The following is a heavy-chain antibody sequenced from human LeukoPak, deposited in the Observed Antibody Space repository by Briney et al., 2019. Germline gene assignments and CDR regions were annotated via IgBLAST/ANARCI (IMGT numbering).Heavy chain of an antibody. J-gene: IGHJ4*02. CDR3: ARAIEAAGHFDY. CDR1: GYTFTGYY. CDR2: VNPNSGGT. Sequence: ASVKVSCKASGYTFTGYYMHWVRQAPGQGLEWMGWVNPNSGGTNYAQKFQGRVTMTRDTSISTAHMELSRLRSDDTAVYYCARAIEAAGHFDYWGQGTLATVSS. V-gene: IGHV1-2*02. D-gene: IGHD6-13*01.